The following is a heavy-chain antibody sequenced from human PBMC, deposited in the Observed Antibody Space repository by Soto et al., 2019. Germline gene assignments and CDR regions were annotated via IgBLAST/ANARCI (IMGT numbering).Heavy chain of an antibody. Sequence: GASVKVSCKASGFTFTSSAVQWVRQARGQRLDWIGWIVVGSGNTNYAQKFQERVTITRDMSTSTAYMELSSLRSEDTAVYYCAAVGPTYCGCDCYEFYFDYWGQGTLVTVSS. J-gene: IGHJ4*02. CDR2: IVVGSGNT. V-gene: IGHV1-58*01. CDR3: AAVGPTYCGCDCYEFYFDY. D-gene: IGHD2-21*02. CDR1: GFTFTSSA.